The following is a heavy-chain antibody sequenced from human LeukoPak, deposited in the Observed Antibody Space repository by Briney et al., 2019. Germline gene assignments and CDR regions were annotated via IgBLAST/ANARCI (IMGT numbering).Heavy chain of an antibody. D-gene: IGHD3-22*01. CDR3: ARRHSSGYYYFDQ. CDR1: GGSFSGDY. Sequence: SETLSLTCAVYGGSFSGDYWSWIRQPPGKGLEWIGEINHSGSTNYNPSLKSRVTISVDTSKNQFSLKLSSVTAADTSVYYCARRHSSGYYYFDQWGQGTLVIVSS. V-gene: IGHV4-34*01. CDR2: INHSGST. J-gene: IGHJ4*02.